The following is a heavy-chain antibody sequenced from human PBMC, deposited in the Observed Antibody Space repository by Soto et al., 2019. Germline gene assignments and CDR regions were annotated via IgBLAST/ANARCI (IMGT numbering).Heavy chain of an antibody. V-gene: IGHV1-46*03. CDR3: AREERGYYYYYGMDV. D-gene: IGHD3-10*01. CDR2: INPSGGST. CDR1: GYTFTSYY. Sequence: QVQLVQSGAEVKKPGASVKVSCKASGYTFTSYYMHWVRQAPGQGLEWMGIINPSGGSTSYAQKFQGRVTMTRDTSTSTVYMELSSLRSEDTAVYYSAREERGYYYYYGMDVWGQGTTVTVSS. J-gene: IGHJ6*02.